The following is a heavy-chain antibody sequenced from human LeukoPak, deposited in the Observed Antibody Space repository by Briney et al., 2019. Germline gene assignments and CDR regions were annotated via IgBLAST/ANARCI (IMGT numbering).Heavy chain of an antibody. D-gene: IGHD1/OR15-1a*01. CDR2: INHSGST. CDR1: GGSFSGYY. V-gene: IGHV4-34*01. CDR3: ASRRKQYTRYSNWFDP. Sequence: SETLSLTCAVYGGSFSGYYWSWIRQPPGKGLEWIGEINHSGSTNYNPSLKSRVTISVDTSKNQFSLKLSSVTAADTAVYYCASRRKQYTRYSNWFDPWGQGTLVTVSS. J-gene: IGHJ5*02.